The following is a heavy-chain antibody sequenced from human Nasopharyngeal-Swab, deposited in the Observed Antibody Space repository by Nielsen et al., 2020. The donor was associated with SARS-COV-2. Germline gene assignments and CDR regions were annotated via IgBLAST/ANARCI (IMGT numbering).Heavy chain of an antibody. CDR3: AKAMGSVYDTSGHYNAFDI. CDR1: RFTFSNYA. Sequence: ESLKISCAASRFTFSNYAMSWVRQAPGKGLEWVSGISGGVDSTYYADSVKGRFTISRDNSKNTLYLLMNSLRVEDTAVYYCAKAMGSVYDTSGHYNAFDIWGQGTTVTVSS. CDR2: ISGGVDST. J-gene: IGHJ3*02. V-gene: IGHV3-23*01. D-gene: IGHD3-22*01.